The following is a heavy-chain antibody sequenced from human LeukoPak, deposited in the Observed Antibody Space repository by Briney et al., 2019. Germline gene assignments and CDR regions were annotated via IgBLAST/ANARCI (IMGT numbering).Heavy chain of an antibody. V-gene: IGHV4-30-2*01. Sequence: PSETPSLTCAVSGGSISSGGYSWSWIRQPPGKGLEWIGYIFHSGSTYHNPSLKSRVTISVDRSKNQFSLKLSSVTAADTAVYYCASGSTVTRGGYFDYWGQGTLVTVSS. J-gene: IGHJ4*02. CDR2: IFHSGST. CDR1: GGSISSGGYS. CDR3: ASGSTVTRGGYFDY. D-gene: IGHD4-17*01.